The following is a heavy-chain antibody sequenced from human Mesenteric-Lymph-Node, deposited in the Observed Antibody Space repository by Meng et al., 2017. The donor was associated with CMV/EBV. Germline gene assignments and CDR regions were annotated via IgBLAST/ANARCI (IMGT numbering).Heavy chain of an antibody. V-gene: IGHV1-18*01. CDR3: ARISAYWYFDL. CDR2: ISVNNGNT. Sequence: SCKASGYTFTSYGISWVRQAHGQGLEWMGWISVNNGNTNYAQKLQGRVTMTTDTSTSTAYMELRSLRSDDTAVYYCARISAYWYFDLWGRGTLVTVSS. J-gene: IGHJ2*01. CDR1: GYTFTSYG.